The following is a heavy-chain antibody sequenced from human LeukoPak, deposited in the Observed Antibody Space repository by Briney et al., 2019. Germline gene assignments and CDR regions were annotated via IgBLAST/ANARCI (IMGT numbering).Heavy chain of an antibody. CDR2: IKQDGSEK. V-gene: IGHV3-7*01. CDR1: GFTFSSYW. D-gene: IGHD2-15*01. Sequence: GGSLRLSCAASGFTFSSYWMSWVRQAPGKGLEWVANIKQDGSEKYYVDSVKGRFTISRDNAKNSLYLQMNSLRAEDTAVYYCARTPGPGVGYCSGGSCYDYWGQGTLVTVSS. J-gene: IGHJ4*02. CDR3: ARTPGPGVGYCSGGSCYDY.